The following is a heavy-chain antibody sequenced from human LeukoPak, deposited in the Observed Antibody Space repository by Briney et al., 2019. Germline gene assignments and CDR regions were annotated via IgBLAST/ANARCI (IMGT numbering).Heavy chain of an antibody. CDR1: GGSISSYY. J-gene: IGHJ2*01. D-gene: IGHD2-2*01. CDR3: ARTRGYCSSTSCYYWYFDL. V-gene: IGHV4-59*01. CDR2: IYYSGST. Sequence: PSETLSLTCTVSGGSISSYYWSWIRQPPGTGLEWIGYIYYSGSTNYNPSLKRRVTISVDTTKHQFSVKLSSVTAADTAVYYCARTRGYCSSTSCYYWYFDLWGRGTLVTVSS.